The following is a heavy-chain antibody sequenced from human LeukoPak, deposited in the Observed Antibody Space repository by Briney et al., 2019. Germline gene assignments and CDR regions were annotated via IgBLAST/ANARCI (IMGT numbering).Heavy chain of an antibody. Sequence: SETLSLTCTVSGGSISSYYWSWIRQPPGKGLEWIGYIYYSGSTNYNPSLKSRVTISVDTSKNQFSLKLSSVTAADTAVYYCARERAIEYSSSGIYFDYWGQGTLVTVSS. J-gene: IGHJ4*02. CDR2: IYYSGST. CDR1: GGSISSYY. CDR3: ARERAIEYSSSGIYFDY. D-gene: IGHD6-6*01. V-gene: IGHV4-59*01.